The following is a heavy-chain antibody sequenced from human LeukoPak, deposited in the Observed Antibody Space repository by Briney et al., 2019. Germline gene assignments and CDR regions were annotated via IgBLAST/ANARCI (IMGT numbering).Heavy chain of an antibody. V-gene: IGHV3-23*01. CDR1: GFTFSSYA. J-gene: IGHJ4*02. D-gene: IGHD6-13*01. Sequence: PGGSLRLSCAASGFTFSSYAMSWVRQAPGKGLEWVSAISGSGGSTYYADSVKGRFTISRDNSKNTLYLQMNSLRAEDTAVYYCAKDEIRQQLAPLLFDYWGQGTLVTVSS. CDR3: AKDEIRQQLAPLLFDY. CDR2: ISGSGGST.